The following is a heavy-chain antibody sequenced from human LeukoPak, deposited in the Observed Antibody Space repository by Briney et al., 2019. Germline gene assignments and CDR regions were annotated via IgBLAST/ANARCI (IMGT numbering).Heavy chain of an antibody. D-gene: IGHD6-13*01. CDR2: ISSSSSYT. V-gene: IGHV3-11*03. CDR3: AAGTAAHY. CDR1: GIPFSDYY. Sequence: PGGCLRLSCVVSGIPFSDYYMNWIRLAPGKGLEWVSYISSSSSYTDYADSVKGRFTISRDNAKNVLYLQMNRLRVEDTAVYYCAAGTAAHYWGLGTLVAVSS. J-gene: IGHJ4*02.